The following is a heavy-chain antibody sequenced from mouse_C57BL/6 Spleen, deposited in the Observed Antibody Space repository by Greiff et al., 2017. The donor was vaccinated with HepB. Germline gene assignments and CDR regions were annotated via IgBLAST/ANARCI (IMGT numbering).Heavy chain of an antibody. Sequence: EVMLVESGGDLVKPGGSLKLSCAASGFTFSSYGMSWVRQTPDKRLEWVATISSGGSYTYYPDSVKGRFTISRDNAKNTLYLQMSSLKSEDTAMYYCARHSANWAYFDYWGQGTTLTVSS. V-gene: IGHV5-6*02. D-gene: IGHD4-1*01. CDR3: ARHSANWAYFDY. CDR1: GFTFSSYG. J-gene: IGHJ2*01. CDR2: ISSGGSYT.